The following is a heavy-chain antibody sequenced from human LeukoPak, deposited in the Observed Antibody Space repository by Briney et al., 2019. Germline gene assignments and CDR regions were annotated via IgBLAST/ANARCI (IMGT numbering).Heavy chain of an antibody. J-gene: IGHJ3*02. D-gene: IGHD6-6*01. CDR1: GYILTELS. V-gene: IGHV1-24*01. CDR2: FDPEDGET. Sequence: ASVKVSCKVSGYILTELSMHWVRQAPGKGLEWMGGFDPEDGETIYAQKFQGRVTMTEDTSTDTAYMELSSLRSEDTAVYYCATVGYSSSDAFDIWGQGTMVTVSS. CDR3: ATVGYSSSDAFDI.